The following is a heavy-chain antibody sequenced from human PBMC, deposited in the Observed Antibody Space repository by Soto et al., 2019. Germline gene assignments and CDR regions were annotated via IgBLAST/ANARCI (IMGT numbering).Heavy chain of an antibody. J-gene: IGHJ4*02. CDR2: IWYKGRNK. V-gene: IGHV3-33*01. D-gene: IGHD2-15*01. CDR1: GFTFSSNG. Sequence: QVQLVESGGGVVQPGRSLRLSCAAPGFTFSSNGIHWVRQAQGKGLEWVEVIWYKGRNKYYADSVKGRFTISRDNSKNTLYLQVNRLGAEDTAVYSCARDGYCSGGSCYSVPVFDYWGQGTLVTVSS. CDR3: ARDGYCSGGSCYSVPVFDY.